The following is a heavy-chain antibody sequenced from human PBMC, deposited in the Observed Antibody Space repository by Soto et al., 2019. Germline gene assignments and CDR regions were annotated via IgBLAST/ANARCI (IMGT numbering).Heavy chain of an antibody. J-gene: IGHJ6*02. CDR3: ARDRRAYYYDSSGYYLMGYYYYGMDV. Sequence: PGGSLRLSCVTSGFTFSEYAMHWVRHAPGKGLEWVGVIWFDGNNKYYGDSVKGRIAISRDNSKNTLYLQMNSLRAEDTAVYYCARDRRAYYYDSSGYYLMGYYYYGMDVWGQGTTVTVSS. D-gene: IGHD3-22*01. CDR2: IWFDGNNK. CDR1: GFTFSEYA. V-gene: IGHV3-33*01.